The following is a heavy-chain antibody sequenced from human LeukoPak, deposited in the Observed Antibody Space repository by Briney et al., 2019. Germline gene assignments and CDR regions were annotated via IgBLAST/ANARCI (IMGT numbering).Heavy chain of an antibody. Sequence: GESLKISCKGSGYSFTNYWIGWVRQMPGKGLEWMGIIYPGDSDTRYSPSFQGQVTISADKSISTAYLQWSSLKASDTAMYYCAGQFQIASAGTDYWGQGTLVTVSS. CDR3: AGQFQIASAGTDY. D-gene: IGHD6-13*01. CDR1: GYSFTNYW. CDR2: IYPGDSDT. J-gene: IGHJ4*02. V-gene: IGHV5-51*01.